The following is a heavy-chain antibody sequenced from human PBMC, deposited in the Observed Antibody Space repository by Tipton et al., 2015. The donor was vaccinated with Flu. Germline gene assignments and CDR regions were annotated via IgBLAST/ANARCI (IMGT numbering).Heavy chain of an antibody. J-gene: IGHJ4*02. D-gene: IGHD3-10*01. Sequence: GLVKPSETLSLTCIVSGDSINSYFWSWIRQPPGKGLEWIGYVYHSGSTKYNPSPESRVTMSVDTSRSQISLKLTSVTAADTAMYYCTRGGSTFDSWGRGTLATVSS. CDR2: VYHSGST. CDR1: GDSINSYF. V-gene: IGHV4-59*01. CDR3: TRGGSTFDS.